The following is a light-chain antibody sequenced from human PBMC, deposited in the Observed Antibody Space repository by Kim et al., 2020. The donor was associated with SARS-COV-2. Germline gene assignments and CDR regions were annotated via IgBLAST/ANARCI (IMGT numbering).Light chain of an antibody. Sequence: QAVVTQEPSLTVSQGGTVTLTCGSNTGPVTSNQWPYWVQQKPGQVPRTLIYDTNNKHSWTPARFSGSLFGGKAALTLSGAQPDDEADYYCSRNYAGGRMCGGGTQLTV. CDR3: SRNYAGGRM. V-gene: IGLV7-46*01. CDR2: DTN. J-gene: IGLJ3*02. CDR1: TGPVTSNQW.